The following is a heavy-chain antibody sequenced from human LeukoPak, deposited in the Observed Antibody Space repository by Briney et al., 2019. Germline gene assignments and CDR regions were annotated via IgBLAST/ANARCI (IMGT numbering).Heavy chain of an antibody. CDR1: GGSISSGSYY. V-gene: IGHV4-39*01. J-gene: IGHJ4*02. CDR3: ARQGGGYWSPYYFDY. CDR2: INHSGST. Sequence: PSETLSLTCTVSGGSISSGSYYWSWIRQPPGKGLEWIGEINHSGSTNYNPSLKSRVTISVDTSKNQFSLKLSSVTAADTAVYYCARQGGGYWSPYYFDYWGQGTLVTVSS. D-gene: IGHD3-22*01.